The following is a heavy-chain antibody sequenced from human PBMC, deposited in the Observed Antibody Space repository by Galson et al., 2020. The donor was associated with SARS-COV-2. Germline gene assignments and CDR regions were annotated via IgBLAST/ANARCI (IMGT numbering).Heavy chain of an antibody. V-gene: IGHV3-30*03. D-gene: IGHD6-13*01. CDR3: ARAGYSSTWTLGDAFDV. Sequence: GESLKISCAASGFTFSNFGMHWVRQAPGTGLEWVAVISTDGNNKYHADSVQGRFTISRDNSNNTLYLQMNSLRPEDTAVYFCARAGYSSTWTLGDAFDVWGQGTLVTVSS. CDR2: ISTDGNNK. J-gene: IGHJ3*01. CDR1: GFTFSNFG.